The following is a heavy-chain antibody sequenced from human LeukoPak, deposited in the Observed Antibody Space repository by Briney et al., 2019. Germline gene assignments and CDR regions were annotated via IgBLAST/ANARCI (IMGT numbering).Heavy chain of an antibody. CDR1: GGTFISYA. CDR3: ARDRRYSSSWSYYYYYGMDV. V-gene: IGHV1-69*01. Sequence: ASVKVSCKASGGTFISYAISWVRQAPGQGLEWMGGIIPIFGTANYAQKFQGRVTITADESTSTAYMELSSLRSEDTAVYYCARDRRYSSSWSYYYYYGMDVWGQGTTVTVSS. J-gene: IGHJ6*02. D-gene: IGHD6-13*01. CDR2: IIPIFGTA.